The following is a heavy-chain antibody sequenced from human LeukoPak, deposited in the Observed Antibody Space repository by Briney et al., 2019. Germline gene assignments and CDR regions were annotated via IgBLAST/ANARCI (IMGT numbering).Heavy chain of an antibody. V-gene: IGHV1-2*06. D-gene: IGHD3-3*01. Sequence: GASVKVSCKASGYTFTGYYMHWVRQAPGQGLEWMGRINPNSGGTNYAQKFQGRVTMTRDTSISTAYMELSRLRSDDTAVYYCARGGRADFWSGYYSVQQTDDYWGQGTLVTVSS. CDR2: INPNSGGT. J-gene: IGHJ4*02. CDR1: GYTFTGYY. CDR3: ARGGRADFWSGYYSVQQTDDY.